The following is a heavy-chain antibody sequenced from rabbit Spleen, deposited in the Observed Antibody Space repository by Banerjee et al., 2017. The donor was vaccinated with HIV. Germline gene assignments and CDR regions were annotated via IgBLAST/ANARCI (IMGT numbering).Heavy chain of an antibody. D-gene: IGHD1-1*01. CDR3: ARDTSTSFSTYGMDL. Sequence: QSLEESGGDLVKPGASLTLTCTASGVSFSSRYYMCWVRQAPGKGLEWIACIASGNSGDTYYANWAKGRFTISKTSSTTVTLQMTSLTAADTATYFCARDTSTSFSTYGMDLWGPGTLVTVS. V-gene: IGHV1S40*01. J-gene: IGHJ6*01. CDR2: IASGNSGDT. CDR1: GVSFSSRYY.